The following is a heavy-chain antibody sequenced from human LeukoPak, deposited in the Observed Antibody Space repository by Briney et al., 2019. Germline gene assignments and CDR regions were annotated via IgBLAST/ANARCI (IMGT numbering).Heavy chain of an antibody. J-gene: IGHJ4*02. CDR2: ISSSSSTI. Sequence: PGGSLRLSCAASGFTFSSYEMNWVRQAPRKGLEWVSYISSSSSTIYYADSVKGRFTISRDNAKNSLYLQMNSLRAEDTAVYYCATIVVVPAAMSNAVDYWGQGTLVTVSS. V-gene: IGHV3-48*01. CDR3: ATIVVVPAAMSNAVDY. D-gene: IGHD2-2*01. CDR1: GFTFSSYE.